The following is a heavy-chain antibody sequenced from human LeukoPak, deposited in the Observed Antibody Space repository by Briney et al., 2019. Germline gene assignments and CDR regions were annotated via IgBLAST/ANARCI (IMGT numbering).Heavy chain of an antibody. Sequence: GGSLRLSCAASGFTVSSNYMSWVRQAPGKGLEWVSITYSGGSTYYADSVKGRFTVSRDNSKNSLSLQMNSLRSEDTALYYCAKDISHLVSGWLAVDYWGEGTLVTVSS. CDR1: GFTVSSNY. V-gene: IGHV3-53*05. D-gene: IGHD6-19*01. J-gene: IGHJ4*02. CDR3: AKDISHLVSGWLAVDY. CDR2: TYSGGST.